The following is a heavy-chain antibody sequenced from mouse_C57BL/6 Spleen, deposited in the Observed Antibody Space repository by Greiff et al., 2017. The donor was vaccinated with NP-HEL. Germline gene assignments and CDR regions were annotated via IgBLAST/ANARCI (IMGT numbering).Heavy chain of an antibody. CDR2: ISYDGSN. V-gene: IGHV3-6*01. CDR1: GYSITSGYY. D-gene: IGHD2-4*01. Sequence: EVKLKESGPGLVKPSPSLSLSCSATGYSITSGYYWNWIRQFPGNKLEWMGYISYDGSNNYNPSLKNRISITRDTSKNPFFLKLNSVTTEDTATYYCARDLMITTRWYFDVWGTGTTVTVSS. CDR3: ARDLMITTRWYFDV. J-gene: IGHJ1*03.